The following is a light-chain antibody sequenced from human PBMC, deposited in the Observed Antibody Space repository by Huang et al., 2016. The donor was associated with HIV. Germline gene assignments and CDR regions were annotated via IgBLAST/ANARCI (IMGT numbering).Light chain of an antibody. CDR3: QQSYSSPLT. Sequence: DIQMTQSPSSLSASVGDRVTIACRAGQSISNYLNWYQQKPGKAPDLLIYGASTLQRGVPTRFSGGGSGTDFTLTISSLQPEDFATYYCQQSYSSPLTFGGGTKVEIK. CDR2: GAS. J-gene: IGKJ4*01. CDR1: QSISNY. V-gene: IGKV1-39*01.